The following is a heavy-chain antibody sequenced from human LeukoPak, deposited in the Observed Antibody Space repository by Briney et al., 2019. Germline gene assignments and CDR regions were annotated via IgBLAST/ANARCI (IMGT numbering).Heavy chain of an antibody. J-gene: IGHJ3*02. CDR2: INPNSGGT. CDR1: GYTFTGYY. V-gene: IGHV1-2*02. D-gene: IGHD6-19*01. Sequence: ASVKVSCKASGYTFTGYYMHWVRLAPGQGLEWMGWINPNSGGTNYAQKFQGRVTMTRDTSISTAYMELSRLRSDDTAVYYCARDLQWPDAFDIWGQGTMVTVSS. CDR3: ARDLQWPDAFDI.